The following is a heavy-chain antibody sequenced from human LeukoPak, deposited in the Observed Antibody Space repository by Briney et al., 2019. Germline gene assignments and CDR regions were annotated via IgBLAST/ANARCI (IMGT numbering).Heavy chain of an antibody. Sequence: QPSETLSLTCTVSGGSISSGSYFWNWIRQPAGKGLEWIGHIYTNGSTNYNPSLKSRVTISRDTSKNQFSLRLSSVTAADTAVYYCARGLGDFWSGSPEYYFDYWGQGTLVTVSS. D-gene: IGHD3-3*01. CDR3: ARGLGDFWSGSPEYYFDY. V-gene: IGHV4-61*09. CDR2: IYTNGST. CDR1: GGSISSGSYF. J-gene: IGHJ4*02.